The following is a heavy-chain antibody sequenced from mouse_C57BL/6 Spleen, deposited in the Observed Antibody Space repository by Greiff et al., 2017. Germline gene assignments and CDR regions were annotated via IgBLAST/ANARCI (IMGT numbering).Heavy chain of an antibody. D-gene: IGHD4-1*01. Sequence: QVQLQQPGAELVMPGASVKLSCKASGYTFTSYWMHWVKQRPGQGLEWIGEIDPSDSYTNYNQKFKGKSTLTVDKSSSTAYMQRSSLSSEDSAVYYCARNCDGYFDYWGQGTTLTVSS. CDR2: IDPSDSYT. CDR3: ARNCDGYFDY. CDR1: GYTFTSYW. J-gene: IGHJ2*01. V-gene: IGHV1-69*01.